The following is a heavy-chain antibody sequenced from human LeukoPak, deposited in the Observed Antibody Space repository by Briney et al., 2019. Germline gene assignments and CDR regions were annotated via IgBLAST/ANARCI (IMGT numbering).Heavy chain of an antibody. V-gene: IGHV3-48*04. D-gene: IGHD3-10*01. CDR3: AREVKGSY. J-gene: IGHJ4*02. CDR2: ISSTSSTI. Sequence: GGSLRLSCAASGFTFSSYSINWVRQAPGKGLEWLSYISSTSSTIYYADSVKGRFTISRDNAQNSLYLQMNSLRAEDTAVYYCAREVKGSYWGQGTLVTVPS. CDR1: GFTFSSYS.